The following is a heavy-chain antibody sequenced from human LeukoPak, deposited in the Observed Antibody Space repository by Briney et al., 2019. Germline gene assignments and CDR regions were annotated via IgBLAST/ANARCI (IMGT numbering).Heavy chain of an antibody. CDR1: GFTFSSYA. CDR2: ITGSGGST. V-gene: IGHV3-23*01. D-gene: IGHD6-13*01. CDR3: AKGDSSSWAPDS. Sequence: GGSLRLSCAASGFTFSSYAMTWVRQAPGKGLEWVSVITGSGGSTYYADSVKGRFTIPRDNSKNTVYLQMNSLRAEDTAVYYCAKGDSSSWAPDSWGQGSLVTVSS. J-gene: IGHJ4*02.